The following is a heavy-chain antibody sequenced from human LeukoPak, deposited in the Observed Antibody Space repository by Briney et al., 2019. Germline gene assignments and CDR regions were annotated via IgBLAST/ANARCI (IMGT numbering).Heavy chain of an antibody. D-gene: IGHD6-6*01. CDR3: ARRGSSSSEFDY. CDR2: INPNSGGT. V-gene: IGHV1-2*02. Sequence: ASVKVSCKAPGYTFTGYYMHWVRQAPGQGLEWMGWINPNSGGTNYAQKFQGRVTMTRDTSISTAYMELSRLRSDDTAVYYCARRGSSSSEFDYWGQGTLVTVSS. CDR1: GYTFTGYY. J-gene: IGHJ4*02.